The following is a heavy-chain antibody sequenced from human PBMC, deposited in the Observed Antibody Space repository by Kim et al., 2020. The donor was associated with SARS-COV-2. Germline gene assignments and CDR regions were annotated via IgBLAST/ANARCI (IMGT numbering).Heavy chain of an antibody. V-gene: IGHV3-23*01. CDR3: AKEEDSYDDF. CDR2: T. J-gene: IGHJ4*02. D-gene: IGHD5-12*01. Sequence: TYYGESARGRFTSSRDNSRNTVFLQMNSLRVEDTAIYYCAKEEDSYDDFWGQGTLVTVSS.